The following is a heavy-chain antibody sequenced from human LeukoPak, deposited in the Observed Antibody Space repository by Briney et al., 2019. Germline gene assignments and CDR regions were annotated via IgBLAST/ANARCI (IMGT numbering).Heavy chain of an antibody. CDR1: GYTFTSYL. Sequence: ASVTVSCTTSGYTFTSYLITWVRQAPGQGLEWMGLISPYNGNTNYLQKYQGRVTMSTDTSTTTAYMDLRNLKFDDTAVYYCARAVDYHDSSGYYYPIDHWGQGTLVTVSS. V-gene: IGHV1-18*01. D-gene: IGHD3-22*01. J-gene: IGHJ4*02. CDR3: ARAVDYHDSSGYYYPIDH. CDR2: ISPYNGNT.